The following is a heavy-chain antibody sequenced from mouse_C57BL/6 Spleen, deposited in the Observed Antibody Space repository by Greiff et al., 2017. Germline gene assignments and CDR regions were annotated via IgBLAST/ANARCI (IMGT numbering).Heavy chain of an antibody. D-gene: IGHD2-4*01. CDR2: ISYDGSN. CDR3: ARDNDHEDYFDY. Sequence: ESGPGLVKPSQSLSLTCSVTGYSITSGYYWNWIRQFPGNKLEWMGYISYDGSNNYNTSLKNRISITRDTSKNQFFLKLNSVTTEDTATYYCARDNDHEDYFDYWGQGTTLTVSS. V-gene: IGHV3-6*01. J-gene: IGHJ2*01. CDR1: GYSITSGYY.